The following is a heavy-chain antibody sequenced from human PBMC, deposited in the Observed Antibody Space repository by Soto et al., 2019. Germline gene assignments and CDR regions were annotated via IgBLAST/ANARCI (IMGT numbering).Heavy chain of an antibody. V-gene: IGHV3-23*01. Sequence: GGSLRLSCAASGFTFSSYAMSWVRQAPGKGLEWVSAINGSGGSTYYADSVKGRFTISRDNSKNTLYLQMNSLRAEDTAVYYCAKDLYDILTGYYKSFGSPSDYWGQGTLVTVSS. J-gene: IGHJ4*02. D-gene: IGHD3-9*01. CDR3: AKDLYDILTGYYKSFGSPSDY. CDR2: INGSGGST. CDR1: GFTFSSYA.